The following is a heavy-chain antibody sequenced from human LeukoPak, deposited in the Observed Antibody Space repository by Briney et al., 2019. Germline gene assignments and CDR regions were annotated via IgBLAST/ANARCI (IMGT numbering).Heavy chain of an antibody. V-gene: IGHV3-43*01. CDR3: VKDLSYESSGYVFDY. CDR1: GFTFKDYT. J-gene: IGHJ4*02. Sequence: GGSLRLSCAASGFTFKDYTMHWVRQAPGKTLEWVSLISWDGTPYYRDSVKGRFSISRDNSKNSLYLQMDTLRSEDTAFYYCVKDLSYESSGYVFDYWGQGTLVTVSS. D-gene: IGHD3-22*01. CDR2: ISWDGTP.